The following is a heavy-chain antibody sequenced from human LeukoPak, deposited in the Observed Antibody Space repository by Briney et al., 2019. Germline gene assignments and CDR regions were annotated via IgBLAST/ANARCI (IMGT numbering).Heavy chain of an antibody. J-gene: IGHJ5*02. D-gene: IGHD3-22*01. CDR1: GFTFSSYW. CDR3: ARDAYYYDSSGYSGFDP. Sequence: GGSLRLSCAASGFTFSSYWMSWVRQAPGKGLEWVANIKQDGSEKYYVDSVKGRFTISRDNAKNSLYLQMNSLRAEDTAVYYCARDAYYYDSSGYSGFDPWGQGTLVTVSS. V-gene: IGHV3-7*04. CDR2: IKQDGSEK.